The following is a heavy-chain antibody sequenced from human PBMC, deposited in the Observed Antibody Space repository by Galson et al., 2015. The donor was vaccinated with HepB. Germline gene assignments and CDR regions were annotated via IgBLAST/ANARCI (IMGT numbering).Heavy chain of an antibody. CDR1: GFTFSSYS. D-gene: IGHD2-2*02. V-gene: IGHV3-48*02. J-gene: IGHJ3*02. CDR2: ISSSSSTI. CDR3: ARDLGYCSSTSCYTMDAFDI. Sequence: SLRLSCAASGFTFSSYSMNWVRQAPGKGLEWVSYISSSSSTIYYADSVKGRFTISRDNAKNSLYLQMNSLRDEDTAVYYCARDLGYCSSTSCYTMDAFDIWGQGTMVTVSS.